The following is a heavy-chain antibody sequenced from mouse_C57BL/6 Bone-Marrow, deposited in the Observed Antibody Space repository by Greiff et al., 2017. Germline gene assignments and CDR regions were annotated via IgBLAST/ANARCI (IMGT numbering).Heavy chain of an antibody. Sequence: VQLQQSGPELVQPGASVKIPCKASGYTFTNYNMDWVKQSHGKSLEWIGDITPNNGGTIYNQKFKGKATLTVDKSSSTAYMELRSLTSEDTSVYYCARSVPPLAMDYWGQGTSVTVSS. CDR2: ITPNNGGT. CDR1: GYTFTNYN. D-gene: IGHD5-1*01. J-gene: IGHJ4*01. CDR3: ARSVPPLAMDY. V-gene: IGHV1-18*01.